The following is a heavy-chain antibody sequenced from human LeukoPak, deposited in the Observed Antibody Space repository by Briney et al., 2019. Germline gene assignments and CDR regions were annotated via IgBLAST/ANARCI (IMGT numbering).Heavy chain of an antibody. Sequence: GGSLRLSCAASGFTFSNYWMSWVRQAPGEGLEWVANIKQDGSEKYYVDSVKGRFTISRDNAKNSLYLQMNSLRAEDTAVYYCASPVVTATAYYYWGQGTLVTVSS. D-gene: IGHD2-21*02. CDR3: ASPVVTATAYYY. CDR2: IKQDGSEK. CDR1: GFTFSNYW. V-gene: IGHV3-7*03. J-gene: IGHJ4*02.